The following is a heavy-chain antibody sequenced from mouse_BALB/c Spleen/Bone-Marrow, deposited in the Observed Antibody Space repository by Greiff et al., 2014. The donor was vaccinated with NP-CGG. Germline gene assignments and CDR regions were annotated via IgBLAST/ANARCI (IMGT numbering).Heavy chain of an antibody. CDR2: INPYNGDT. CDR3: ASSLITTAYYFDY. Sequence: VQLQQSGPELVKPGASVKISCKASGYSFTGYFMNWVMQSHGKSLEWIGRINPYNGDTFYNQKFKGKATLTVDKSSSTAHMELRSLASEDSAVYYCASSLITTAYYFDYWGQGTTLTVSS. J-gene: IGHJ2*01. CDR1: GYSFTGYF. V-gene: IGHV1-20*02. D-gene: IGHD1-2*01.